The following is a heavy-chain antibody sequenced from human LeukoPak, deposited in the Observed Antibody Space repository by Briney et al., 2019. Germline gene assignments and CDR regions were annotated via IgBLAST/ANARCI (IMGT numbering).Heavy chain of an antibody. CDR3: ARDRRAREYSGSYYTFYYYMDV. CDR1: GFTFSSYA. Sequence: GGSLRLSCAASGFTFSSYAMHWVRQAPGKGLEYVSAISSNGGSTYYANSVKGRFTISRDNSKNTLYLQMGSLRAEDMAVYYCARDRRAREYSGSYYTFYYYMDVWGKGTTVTVSS. J-gene: IGHJ6*03. V-gene: IGHV3-64*01. D-gene: IGHD1-26*01. CDR2: ISSNGGST.